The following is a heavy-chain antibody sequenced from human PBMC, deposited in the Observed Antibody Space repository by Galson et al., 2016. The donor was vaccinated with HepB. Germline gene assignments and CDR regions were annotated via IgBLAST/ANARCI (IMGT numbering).Heavy chain of an antibody. CDR2: IWYDGSNK. CDR3: ARDDFGDSIDY. CDR1: GFTFSSYG. D-gene: IGHD4-17*01. J-gene: IGHJ4*02. V-gene: IGHV3-33*01. Sequence: SLRLSCAASGFTFSSYGMHWVRQAPGKGLEWVAVIWYDGSNKYYADSVKGRFTISRDNSKNTLYVQMNSLRAEDTAVYYCARDDFGDSIDYWGQGTLVTASS.